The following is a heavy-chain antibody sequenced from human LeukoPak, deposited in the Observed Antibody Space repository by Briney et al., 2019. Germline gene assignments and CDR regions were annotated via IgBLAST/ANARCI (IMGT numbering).Heavy chain of an antibody. Sequence: SETLSLTCTVSGGSMNNYYWTWVRQPPGKGLVWIGYIYYSGSTNYNPSLKSQVNISIDNSKNQFSLKLSSVTAAVTAVYYCARPRAQWLENDGFDMWGQGTLDSVSS. CDR2: IYYSGST. V-gene: IGHV4-59*08. D-gene: IGHD6-19*01. J-gene: IGHJ3*02. CDR1: GGSMNNYY. CDR3: ARPRAQWLENDGFDM.